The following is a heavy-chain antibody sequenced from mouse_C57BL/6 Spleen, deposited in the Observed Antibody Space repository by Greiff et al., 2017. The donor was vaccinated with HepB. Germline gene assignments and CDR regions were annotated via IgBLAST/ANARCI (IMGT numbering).Heavy chain of an antibody. CDR1: GFTFSDYY. D-gene: IGHD1-1*01. Sequence: EVQLQESGGGLVQPGGSLKLSCAASGFTFSDYYMYWVRQTPEKRLEWVAYISNGGGSTYYPDTVKGRFTISRDNAKNTLDLQMSRLKSEDTAMYYCARAFITTVVAPMDYWGQGTSVTVSS. J-gene: IGHJ4*01. V-gene: IGHV5-12*01. CDR3: ARAFITTVVAPMDY. CDR2: ISNGGGST.